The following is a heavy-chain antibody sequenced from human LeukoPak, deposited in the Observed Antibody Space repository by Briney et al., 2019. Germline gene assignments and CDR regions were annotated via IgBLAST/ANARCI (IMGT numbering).Heavy chain of an antibody. D-gene: IGHD2-15*01. J-gene: IGHJ4*02. V-gene: IGHV3-30-3*01. CDR2: ISYDGSSK. Sequence: GRSLRLSCAASGFTFSSYAMHWVRQAPGKGLEWVAVISYDGSSKYYADSVKGRFTISRDNSKNTLYLQMNSLRAEDTAVYYCASLVVVAATTDYWGQGTLVTVSS. CDR3: ASLVVVAATTDY. CDR1: GFTFSSYA.